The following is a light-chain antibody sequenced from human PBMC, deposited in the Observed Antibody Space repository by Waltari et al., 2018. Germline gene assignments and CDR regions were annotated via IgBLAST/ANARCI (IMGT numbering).Light chain of an antibody. Sequence: QSALTQPASVSGSPGQSTTISCPGTSSAFDSPNLLPWFQQRPGKAPKLIIFEVTQRPSGISDRFSGSRSGPTASLTISGLQAEDEADYYCCSYAGRATFAWVFGGGTKLTVL. V-gene: IGLV2-23*02. CDR1: SSAFDSPNL. CDR3: CSYAGRATFAWV. J-gene: IGLJ3*02. CDR2: EVT.